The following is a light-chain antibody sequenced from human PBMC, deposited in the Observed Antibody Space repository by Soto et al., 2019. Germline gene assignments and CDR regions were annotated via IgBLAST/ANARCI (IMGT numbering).Light chain of an antibody. Sequence: DIQMTQSPSTLSASVGDRVTITCRASQSISAWLAWYQQKPGKAPKLLIYKASGSESGVPSRFSGSGSGTEFTLTISSLQPDDFATYYCQQYNSDSRTFGQGTKVETK. V-gene: IGKV1-5*03. CDR2: KAS. CDR3: QQYNSDSRT. CDR1: QSISAW. J-gene: IGKJ1*01.